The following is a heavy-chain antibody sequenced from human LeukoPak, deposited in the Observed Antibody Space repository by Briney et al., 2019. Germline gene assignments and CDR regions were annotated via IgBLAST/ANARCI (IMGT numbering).Heavy chain of an antibody. CDR1: GGSVSSGSYY. V-gene: IGHV4-61*01. Sequence: SETLSLTCTVSGGSVSSGSYYWSWIRQPPGKGLEWIGYIYYSGSTNYNPSLKSRVTISVDTSKNQFSLKLSSVTAADTAVYYCARGRYVGLRGWLPHGDLSAFDIWGQGTMVTVSS. D-gene: IGHD5-24*01. CDR3: ARGRYVGLRGWLPHGDLSAFDI. CDR2: IYYSGST. J-gene: IGHJ3*02.